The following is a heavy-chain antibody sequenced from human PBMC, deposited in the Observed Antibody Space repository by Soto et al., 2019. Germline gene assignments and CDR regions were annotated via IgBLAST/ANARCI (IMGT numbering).Heavy chain of an antibody. CDR3: ARGGGGLGSSGSGLDY. J-gene: IGHJ4*02. CDR2: INPNSGGT. CDR1: GYTFTGYY. V-gene: IGHV1-2*02. Sequence: QVQLVQSGAEVKKPGASVKVSCKASGYTFTGYYMHWVRQAPGQGLEWMGWINPNSGGTNYAQKFQGRVTMTRDTSISTAYMEVGRRGSDDTAVYYCARGGGGLGSSGSGLDYWGQGTLVTVSS. D-gene: IGHD6-6*01.